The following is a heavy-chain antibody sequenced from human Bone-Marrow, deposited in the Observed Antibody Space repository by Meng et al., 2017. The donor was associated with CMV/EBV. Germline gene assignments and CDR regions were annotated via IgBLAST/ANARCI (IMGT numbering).Heavy chain of an antibody. J-gene: IGHJ6*02. CDR2: IYHSGYT. Sequence: SETLSLTCTVSGGSVSSGSYYWSWIRQPPGKGLEWIGYIYHSGYTNYNPSLKSRVTISVDTSKNQFSLKLSSVTAADTAVYYCARAVRRYCSGGSCYLSYYYGMDVWGQGTTVTVSS. CDR1: GGSVSSGSYY. CDR3: ARAVRRYCSGGSCYLSYYYGMDV. V-gene: IGHV4-61*01. D-gene: IGHD2-15*01.